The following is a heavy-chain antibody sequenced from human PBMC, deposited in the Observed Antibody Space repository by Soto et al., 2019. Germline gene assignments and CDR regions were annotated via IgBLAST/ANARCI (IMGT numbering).Heavy chain of an antibody. CDR3: ARGRVGTAYFDY. D-gene: IGHD2-21*02. Sequence: GGSLRLSCAASGFTFSSNSMNWVRQAPGKGLEWISYITSSSSTIYYADSVKGRFTISRGNAKNSVYLQMNSLRDEDTAVYYCARGRVGTAYFDYWGQGALVTVSS. V-gene: IGHV3-48*02. CDR1: GFTFSSNS. J-gene: IGHJ4*02. CDR2: ITSSSSTI.